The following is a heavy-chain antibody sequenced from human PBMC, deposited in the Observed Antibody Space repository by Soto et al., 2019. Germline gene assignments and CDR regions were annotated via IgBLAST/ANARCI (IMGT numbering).Heavy chain of an antibody. CDR2: IYSGGST. D-gene: IGHD3-10*01. CDR3: ARDPSHGSGSYLDS. Sequence: GGSLRLSCAASGFTVSSNHMSWVRQAPGKGLEWVSVIYSGGSTYYADSVKGRFTISRDNSKNTLYLQMNGLRAEDTAVFYCARDPSHGSGSYLDSWGQGTLVTVSS. J-gene: IGHJ4*02. V-gene: IGHV3-53*01. CDR1: GFTVSSNH.